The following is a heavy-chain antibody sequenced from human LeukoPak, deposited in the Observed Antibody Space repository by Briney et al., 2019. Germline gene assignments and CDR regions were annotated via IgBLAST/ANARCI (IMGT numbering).Heavy chain of an antibody. CDR3: AKDKVPYGSGSYYLFDY. CDR2: ISGSGGST. J-gene: IGHJ4*02. V-gene: IGHV3-23*01. D-gene: IGHD3-10*01. Sequence: GGSLRLSCAASGFTLSSYAMSWVRQAPGKGLEWVSAISGSGGSTHYADSVKGRFTISRDNSKNTLYLQMNTLRAEDTAVYYCAKDKVPYGSGSYYLFDYWGQGTLVTVSS. CDR1: GFTLSSYA.